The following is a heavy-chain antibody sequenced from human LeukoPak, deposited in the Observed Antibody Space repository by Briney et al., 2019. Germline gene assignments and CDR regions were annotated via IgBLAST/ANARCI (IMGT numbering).Heavy chain of an antibody. CDR2: IYYSGGT. CDR3: ARHVTISGPYDASDI. Sequence: PSETLSLTCTVSGGSISNYYWSWIQQPPGKGLEWIGYIYYSGGTDYNPSLKSRVTISVDTSKNQFSLKLRSVTAADTAVYYCARHVTISGPYDASDIWGQGTMVTVSP. V-gene: IGHV4-59*08. J-gene: IGHJ3*02. D-gene: IGHD5-24*01. CDR1: GGSISNYY.